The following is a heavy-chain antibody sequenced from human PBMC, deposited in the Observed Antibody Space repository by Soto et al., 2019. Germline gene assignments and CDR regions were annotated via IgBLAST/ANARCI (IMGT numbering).Heavy chain of an antibody. CDR1: GFPFGTYD. J-gene: IGHJ4*02. D-gene: IGHD3-10*01. CDR2: MDTSGGST. CDR3: ANGDPESPYRGFFDY. Sequence: GGSLRLSCAASGFPFGTYDMSWVRQAPGKGLEWVSSMDTSGGSTYYADSVKGRFTISRDNSKNTLYLQMTSLRAEDTAIYYCANGDPESPYRGFFDYWGQGTLVTVSS. V-gene: IGHV3-23*01.